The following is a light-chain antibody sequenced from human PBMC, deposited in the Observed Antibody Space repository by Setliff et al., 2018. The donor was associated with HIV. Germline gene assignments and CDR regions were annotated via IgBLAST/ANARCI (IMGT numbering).Light chain of an antibody. CDR1: SSDVGAYNY. CDR3: CSYAGSYTYS. CDR2: DVT. Sequence: QSVLTQPRSVSGSPGQSVTFSCTGSSSDVGAYNYVSWYQQHPGKAPKLMIYDVTKRPSGVPDRFSGSKSGNTASLTISGLQAEDEADYYCCSYAGSYTYSFGSGTKVTVL. J-gene: IGLJ1*01. V-gene: IGLV2-11*01.